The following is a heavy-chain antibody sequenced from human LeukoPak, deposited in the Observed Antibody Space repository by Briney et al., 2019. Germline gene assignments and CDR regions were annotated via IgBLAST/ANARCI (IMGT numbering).Heavy chain of an antibody. CDR3: ARDAPRRAFDI. CDR1: GFTFSSYS. V-gene: IGHV3-21*01. J-gene: IGHJ3*02. Sequence: GSLRLSCAASGFTFSSYSMNWVRQAPGKGLEWVSSISSSSSYIYYADSVKGRFTISRDNAKNSLYLQMNSLRAEDTAVYYCARDAPRRAFDIWGQGTMVTVSS. CDR2: ISSSSSYI.